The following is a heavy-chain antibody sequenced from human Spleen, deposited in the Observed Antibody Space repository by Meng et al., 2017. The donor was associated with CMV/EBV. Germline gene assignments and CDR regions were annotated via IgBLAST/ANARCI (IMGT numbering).Heavy chain of an antibody. V-gene: IGHV3-11*04. Sequence: GESLKISCAGSGFIFNDYYMTWIRLAPGKGLEWDAYITSSGSTLDYADSVKGRFTISRDNAKNSLYLQMNSLRAEDTAVYYCATLTPIAAAGTDWFDPWGQGTLVTVSS. CDR3: ATLTPIAAAGTDWFDP. J-gene: IGHJ5*02. D-gene: IGHD6-13*01. CDR1: GFIFNDYY. CDR2: ITSSGSTL.